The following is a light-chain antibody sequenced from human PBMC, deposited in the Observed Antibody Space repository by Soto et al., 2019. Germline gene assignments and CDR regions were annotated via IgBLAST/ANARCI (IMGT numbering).Light chain of an antibody. CDR2: DVS. V-gene: IGLV2-11*01. CDR1: NSDVGGYNY. Sequence: QSALTQPRSVSGSPGQSVTISCTGTNSDVGGYNYVSWYQQHPDKAPKLVIYDVSKRPSGVPDRFSGSKSGNTASLTISGLQAEDEADYSCCSYAVNSLWVFGGGTKLTVL. J-gene: IGLJ3*02. CDR3: CSYAVNSLWV.